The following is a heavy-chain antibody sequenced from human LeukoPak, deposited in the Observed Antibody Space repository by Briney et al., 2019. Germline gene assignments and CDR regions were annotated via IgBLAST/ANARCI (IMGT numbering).Heavy chain of an antibody. CDR1: GGSISSSSYY. Sequence: SETLSLTCTVSGGSISSSSYYWGWIRQPPGKGLEWIGSIYYSGSTYYNPSLKSRVTISVDTSKNQFSLKLSSVTAADTAVYYCARDLRPDRNEPNWFDPWGQGTLVTVSS. J-gene: IGHJ5*02. D-gene: IGHD3-22*01. CDR2: IYYSGST. CDR3: ARDLRPDRNEPNWFDP. V-gene: IGHV4-39*07.